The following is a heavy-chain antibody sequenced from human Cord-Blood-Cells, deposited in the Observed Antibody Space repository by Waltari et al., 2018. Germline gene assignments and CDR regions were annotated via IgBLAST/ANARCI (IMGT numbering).Heavy chain of an antibody. CDR1: GYTFTSYD. CDR3: ARADYYGSGSYYAFDI. J-gene: IGHJ3*02. Sequence: QVQLVQSGAGVKKPGASVKVSCKASGYTFTSYDINWVRQATGQGLEWMGWMNPNSGNTGYAQKFQGRVTMTRNTSISTAYMELSSLRSEDTAVYYCARADYYGSGSYYAFDIWGQGTMVTVSS. D-gene: IGHD3-10*01. CDR2: MNPNSGNT. V-gene: IGHV1-8*01.